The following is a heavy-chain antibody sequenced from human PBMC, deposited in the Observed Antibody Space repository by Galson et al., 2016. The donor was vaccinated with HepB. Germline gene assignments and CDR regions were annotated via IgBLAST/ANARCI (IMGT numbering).Heavy chain of an antibody. CDR3: ARNVGGFGVVRYFDY. CDR2: IYYSGST. CDR1: GGSITSSSSY. J-gene: IGHJ4*02. Sequence: SETLSLTCTVPGGSITSSSSYWGWIRQPPGKGLEWIGTIYYSGSTYYNPSLKSRVTISVDTSKNQFSLKLSSVTAADTAVYYCARNVGGFGVVRYFDYWGQGTLVTVSS. D-gene: IGHD3-3*01. V-gene: IGHV4-39*01.